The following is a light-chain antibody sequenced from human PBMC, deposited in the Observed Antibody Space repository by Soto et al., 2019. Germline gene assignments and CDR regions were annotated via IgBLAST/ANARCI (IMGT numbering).Light chain of an antibody. Sequence: QLVLTQSPSASASLGAPVRLTGTLTSGHSNYAIEWHQQQSEKGPRYLMKLNSDGSHSKGDGIPDRFSGSSSGAERYLTISSLQSEDEADYYCQTWGSGIVVFGGGTKLTVL. CDR2: LNSDGSH. CDR3: QTWGSGIVV. CDR1: SGHSNYA. V-gene: IGLV4-69*01. J-gene: IGLJ2*01.